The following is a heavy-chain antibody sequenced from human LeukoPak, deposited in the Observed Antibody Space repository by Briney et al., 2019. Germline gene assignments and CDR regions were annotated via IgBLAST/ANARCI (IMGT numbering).Heavy chain of an antibody. CDR2: IYPGDSET. CDR3: ARLGIATAGMKVWFDP. D-gene: IGHD6-13*01. CDR1: GYSFTSYW. V-gene: IGHV5-51*01. Sequence: GESLKISCKGSGYSFTSYWIVWVRQMPGKGLEWMGIIYPGDSETRYSPSFQGQVTISADKSISTAYLQWSSLKASDTAMYYCARLGIATAGMKVWFDPWGQGTLVTVSS. J-gene: IGHJ5*02.